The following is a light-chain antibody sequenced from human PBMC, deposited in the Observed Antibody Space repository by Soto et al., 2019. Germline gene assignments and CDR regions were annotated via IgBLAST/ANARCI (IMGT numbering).Light chain of an antibody. CDR2: YDD. J-gene: IGLJ2*01. Sequence: QSVLTQPPSVSEAPRQRVTISCSGSSSNIGRNAVTWYQQPPGKAPKLLIYYDDLLPSGVSDRFSGSKSGTSASLAISGLQSEDEADYYCAAWDDSLNGPVFGGGTQLTVL. CDR3: AAWDDSLNGPV. V-gene: IGLV1-36*01. CDR1: SSNIGRNA.